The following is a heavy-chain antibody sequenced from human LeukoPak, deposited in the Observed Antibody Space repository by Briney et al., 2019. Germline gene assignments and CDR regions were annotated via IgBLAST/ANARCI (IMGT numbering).Heavy chain of an antibody. Sequence: GGSLRLSCAASGFTFSAYGMHWVRQAPGKGLEWVSSISSSSSYIYYADSVKGRFTISRDNAKNSLYLQMNSLRAEDTAVYYCAREMRSGYSYGSWGQGTLVTVSS. J-gene: IGHJ5*02. CDR3: AREMRSGYSYGS. CDR1: GFTFSAYG. V-gene: IGHV3-21*01. CDR2: ISSSSSYI. D-gene: IGHD5-18*01.